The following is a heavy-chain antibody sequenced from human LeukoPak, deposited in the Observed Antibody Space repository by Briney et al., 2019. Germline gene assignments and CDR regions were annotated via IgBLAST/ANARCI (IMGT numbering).Heavy chain of an antibody. CDR1: GFTFSSYA. Sequence: GGSLRLSCAASGFTFSSYAMSWVRQAPGKGLEWVSAISGGGTIYYADSVKGRFTISRDNAKNSLYLQMNSLRAEDTAVYYCARAWESNSCLDYWGQGTLVTVSS. D-gene: IGHD4-23*01. J-gene: IGHJ4*02. CDR2: ISGGGTI. CDR3: ARAWESNSCLDY. V-gene: IGHV3-69-1*01.